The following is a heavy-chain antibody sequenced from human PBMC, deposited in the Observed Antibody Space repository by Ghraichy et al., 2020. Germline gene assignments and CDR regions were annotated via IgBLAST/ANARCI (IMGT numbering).Heavy chain of an antibody. CDR3: ARYERTAAAGTSGMDV. CDR1: GGSVSSGSYY. J-gene: IGHJ6*03. D-gene: IGHD6-13*01. V-gene: IGHV4-61*01. CDR2: IYYSGST. Sequence: SETLSLTCTVSGGSVSSGSYYWSWIRQPPGKGLEWIGYIYYSGSTNYNPSLKSRVTISVDTSKNQFSLKLSSVTAADTAVYYCARYERTAAAGTSGMDVGGIGTIVT.